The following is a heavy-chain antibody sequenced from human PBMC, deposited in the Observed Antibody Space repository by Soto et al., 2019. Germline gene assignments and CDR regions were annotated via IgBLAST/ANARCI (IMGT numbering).Heavy chain of an antibody. Sequence: SETLSLTCTVSGGSISSYYWSWIRQPPGKGLEWIGYIYYSGSTNYNRSLKSRVTISVDTSKNQFSLKLSSVTAADTAVYYCARVNVDFWSGYPVYFDYWGQGTLVTVSS. J-gene: IGHJ4*02. CDR2: IYYSGST. V-gene: IGHV4-59*01. CDR3: ARVNVDFWSGYPVYFDY. D-gene: IGHD3-3*01. CDR1: GGSISSYY.